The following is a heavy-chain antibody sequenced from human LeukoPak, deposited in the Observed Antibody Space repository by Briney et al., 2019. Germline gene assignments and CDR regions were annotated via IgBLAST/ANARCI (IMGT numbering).Heavy chain of an antibody. CDR3: AIHPYSGTYSRDY. J-gene: IGHJ4*02. CDR2: MYYRGST. V-gene: IGHV4-39*01. D-gene: IGHD1-26*01. Sequence: PSETLSLTCTVSGGSISSSSYYWGWIRQPPGKGLEWIASMYYRGSTYYNPSLKSRVTISVDTSKNQFSLKLSSVTAADTAVYYCAIHPYSGTYSRDYWGQGTLVTVSS. CDR1: GGSISSSSYY.